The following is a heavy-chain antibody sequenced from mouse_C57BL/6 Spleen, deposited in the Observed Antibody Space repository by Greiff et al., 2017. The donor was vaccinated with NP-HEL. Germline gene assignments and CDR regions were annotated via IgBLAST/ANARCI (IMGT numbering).Heavy chain of an antibody. D-gene: IGHD2-4*01. CDR3: TRDDYDYAEFAY. V-gene: IGHV1-15*01. CDR1: GYTFTDYE. Sequence: VQLQQSGAELVRPGASVTLSCKASGYTFTDYEMHWVKQTPVHGLEWIGAIDPETGGTAYNEKFKGKAILTADKSSSTAYMELRSLTSEDSAVYYCTRDDYDYAEFAYWGQGTLVTVSA. CDR2: IDPETGGT. J-gene: IGHJ3*01.